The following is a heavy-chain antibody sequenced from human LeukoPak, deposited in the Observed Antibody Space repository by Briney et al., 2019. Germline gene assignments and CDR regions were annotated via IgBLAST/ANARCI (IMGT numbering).Heavy chain of an antibody. CDR2: INHSGST. CDR1: GGSFSGYY. Sequence: PSETLSLTCAVYGGSFSGYYWSWIRQPPGKGLEWIGEINHSGSTNYNPSLKSRVTISVDTSKNQFSLKLSSVTAEDTAVYYCARAVRAPYWGQGTLVTVSS. D-gene: IGHD2-8*01. V-gene: IGHV4-34*01. J-gene: IGHJ4*02. CDR3: ARAVRAPY.